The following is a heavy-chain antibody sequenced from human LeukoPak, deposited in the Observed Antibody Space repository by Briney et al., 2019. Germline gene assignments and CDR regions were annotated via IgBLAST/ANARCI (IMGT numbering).Heavy chain of an antibody. CDR3: ARGRRAYNNAFEI. CDR2: IFYSGNT. V-gene: IGHV4-39*07. Sequence: PSETLSLTCTVSGGSIISDDFYWGWIRQPPGKGLEWIGSIFYSGNTYYNSSLKSRVTISVDKSKNQFSLILTSVTAADTAVYYCARGRRAYNNAFEIWGQGTMVAVSS. J-gene: IGHJ3*02. D-gene: IGHD3-10*01. CDR1: GGSIISDDFY.